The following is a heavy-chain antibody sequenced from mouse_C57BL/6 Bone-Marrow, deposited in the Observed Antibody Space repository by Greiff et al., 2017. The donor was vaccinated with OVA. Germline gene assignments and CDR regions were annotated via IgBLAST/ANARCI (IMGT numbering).Heavy chain of an antibody. CDR3: TAGVYFDY. CDR2: IRLKSDNYAT. J-gene: IGHJ2*01. Sequence: EVQVVESGGGLVQPGGSMKLSCVASGFTFSNYWMNWVRQSPEKGLEWVAQIRLKSDNYATHYAESVKGRFTISRDDSKSSVYLQMNNLRAEDTGIYYCTAGVYFDYWGQGTTLTVSS. V-gene: IGHV6-3*01. CDR1: GFTFSNYW.